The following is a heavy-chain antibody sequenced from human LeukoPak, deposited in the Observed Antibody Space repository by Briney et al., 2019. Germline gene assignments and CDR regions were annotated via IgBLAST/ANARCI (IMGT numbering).Heavy chain of an antibody. Sequence: VGSLRLSCAASGFSFSDFWMHWVRQTPGKGLVWVSRIRGDGYDTNYADSVEGRFTISRDNARHTLYLQMNSLRADDTAVYYCASDRVLGSGSLDNWGQGTLVTVSS. D-gene: IGHD3-10*01. CDR3: ASDRVLGSGSLDN. CDR1: GFSFSDFW. CDR2: IRGDGYDT. J-gene: IGHJ4*02. V-gene: IGHV3-74*01.